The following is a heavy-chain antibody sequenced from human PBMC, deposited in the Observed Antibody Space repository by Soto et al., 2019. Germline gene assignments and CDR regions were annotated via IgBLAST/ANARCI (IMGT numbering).Heavy chain of an antibody. CDR1: GFSLSSPIVG. CDR3: ARISTIARDFDY. CDR2: IFSNHET. V-gene: IGHV2-26*01. J-gene: IGHJ4*01. D-gene: IGHD2-21*01. Sequence: SGPTLVNPTETLTLTCIVSGFSLSSPIVGVSWIRQPPGKALEWLAHIFSNHETSYGTSLKSRLTISKDTSKSQVVLTMTNMDPVDTATYYCARISTIARDFDYWGQGTLVTVSS.